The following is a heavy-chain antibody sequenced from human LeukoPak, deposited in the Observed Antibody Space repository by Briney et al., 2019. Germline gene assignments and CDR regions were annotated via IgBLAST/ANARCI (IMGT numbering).Heavy chain of an antibody. D-gene: IGHD2-2*01. Sequence: PSETLSLTCTVSGGSIRSYYWTWIRQPPGKGLEWIGHIYYSGSTNYNPSLKSRVTISVDMSKNQFSLKMSSVTAADTAVYYCARSRGYCSSTSCYYYYYGMDVWGQGTTVTVSS. CDR2: IYYSGST. CDR3: ARSRGYCSSTSCYYYYYGMDV. J-gene: IGHJ6*02. CDR1: GGSIRSYY. V-gene: IGHV4-59*01.